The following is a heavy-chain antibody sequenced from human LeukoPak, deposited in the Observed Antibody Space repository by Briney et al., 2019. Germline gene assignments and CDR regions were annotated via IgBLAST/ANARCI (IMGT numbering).Heavy chain of an antibody. Sequence: GGSLRLSCAASGFTFSSYSMNWVRQAPGKWLEWVSSISSSSSYIYYADSVKGRFTISRDNAKNSLYLQMNSLRAEDTDVYYCALLPDSSSDIDDWGQGTLVTVSS. J-gene: IGHJ4*01. D-gene: IGHD6-6*01. CDR1: GFTFSSYS. CDR3: ALLPDSSSDIDD. CDR2: ISSSSSYI. V-gene: IGHV3-21*01.